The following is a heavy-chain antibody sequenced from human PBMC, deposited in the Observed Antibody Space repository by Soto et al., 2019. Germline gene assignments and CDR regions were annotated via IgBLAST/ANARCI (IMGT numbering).Heavy chain of an antibody. CDR3: AKDLVTMVRGVMNDYYYGMDV. Sequence: GGSLRLSCAASGFTFSSYGMHWVRQAPGKGLEWVAVISYDGSNKYYADSVKGRFTISRDNSKNTLYLQMNSLRAEDTAVYYCAKDLVTMVRGVMNDYYYGMDVWGQGTTVTVSS. D-gene: IGHD3-10*01. CDR1: GFTFSSYG. J-gene: IGHJ6*02. V-gene: IGHV3-30*18. CDR2: ISYDGSNK.